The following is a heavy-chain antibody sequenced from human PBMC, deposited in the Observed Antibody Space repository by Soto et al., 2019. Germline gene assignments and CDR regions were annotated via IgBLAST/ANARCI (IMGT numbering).Heavy chain of an antibody. CDR2: TYWDVDK. J-gene: IGHJ4*02. CDR1: GFSLSTSGVG. D-gene: IGHD3-16*01. V-gene: IGHV2-5*02. Sequence: QITLKESGPTLVKPTQTLTLTCTFSGFSLSTSGVGVGWIRQPPGKALEWLALTYWDVDKRYSPSLKSRLTITKDTSKNQVVLTMTNMDPVDTATYYCAHKLFDYIWGSSPDFDYWGQGTLVTVSS. CDR3: AHKLFDYIWGSSPDFDY.